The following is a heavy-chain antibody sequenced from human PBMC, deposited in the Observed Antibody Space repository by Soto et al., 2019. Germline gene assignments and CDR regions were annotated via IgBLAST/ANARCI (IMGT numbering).Heavy chain of an antibody. D-gene: IGHD2-15*01. CDR2: ISDTGGGT. CDR3: AIGRRKPRGSNTWFDP. CDR1: GVTFSTYA. J-gene: IGHJ5*02. Sequence: EVQLLESGGGLVLPGGSLRLSCAASGVTFSTYAMAWVRQAPGKGLEWVSTISDTGGGTFYADSVQGRFTISRDNFKNTLYLQMQSLRAEDTAIYFCAIGRRKPRGSNTWFDPWGRGTQVTVSS. V-gene: IGHV3-23*01.